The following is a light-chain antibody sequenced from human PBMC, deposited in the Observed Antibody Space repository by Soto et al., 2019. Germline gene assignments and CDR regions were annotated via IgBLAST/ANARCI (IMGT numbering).Light chain of an antibody. V-gene: IGLV2-8*01. CDR1: SSDVGGYNY. CDR3: TSYAGSNTHV. Sequence: QSALTQPPSASGSPGRSVTIACTGTSSDVGGYNYVSWYQQHPGKAPKLMIYEVSKRPSGVPDRFSGSKSGNTASLTVSGLQVEDEADYYCTSYAGSNTHVFGTGTKLTVL. CDR2: EVS. J-gene: IGLJ1*01.